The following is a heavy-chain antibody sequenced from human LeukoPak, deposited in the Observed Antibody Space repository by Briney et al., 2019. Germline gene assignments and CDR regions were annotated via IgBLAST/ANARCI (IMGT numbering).Heavy chain of an antibody. D-gene: IGHD3-10*01. V-gene: IGHV3-48*02. CDR1: GITFSTYS. CDR3: ATKALMVRGVIRDY. Sequence: GGPLRLSCAVSGITFSTYSMNWVRQAPGKGLEWVSYISAMSSSMYYADSVKGRFTISRDNAKNSLYLQMNSLRDEDTAVYYCATKALMVRGVIRDYWGQGTLVTVSS. J-gene: IGHJ4*02. CDR2: ISAMSSSM.